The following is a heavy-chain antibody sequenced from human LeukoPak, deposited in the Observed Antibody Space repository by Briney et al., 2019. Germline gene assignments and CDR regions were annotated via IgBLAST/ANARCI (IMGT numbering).Heavy chain of an antibody. V-gene: IGHV5-51*01. D-gene: IGHD6-19*01. Sequence: ASVKVSCKASGYTFTSYWIGWVRQMPGKGLEWMGIIYPGDSDTRYSPSFQGQVTISADKSISTAYLQWSSLKASDTAMYYCARLSGYSSGWYYFDYWGQGTLVTVSS. CDR3: ARLSGYSSGWYYFDY. J-gene: IGHJ4*02. CDR1: GYTFTSYW. CDR2: IYPGDSDT.